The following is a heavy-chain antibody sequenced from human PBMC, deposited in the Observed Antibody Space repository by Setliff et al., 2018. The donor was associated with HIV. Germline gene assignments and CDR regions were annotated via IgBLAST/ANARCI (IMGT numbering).Heavy chain of an antibody. CDR3: ARGGPPVDVAGRYLQH. CDR2: IKTDSSST. D-gene: IGHD2-15*01. Sequence: PGGSLRLSCAVSGFTFSNYWMHWVRQVPGKGLEWVSRIKTDSSSTDYADSVKGRFTISRDNGRNTLYLQMNSLRDEDSAVYHCARGGPPVDVAGRYLQHWGRGTLVTVSS. CDR1: GFTFSNYW. V-gene: IGHV3-74*01. J-gene: IGHJ1*01.